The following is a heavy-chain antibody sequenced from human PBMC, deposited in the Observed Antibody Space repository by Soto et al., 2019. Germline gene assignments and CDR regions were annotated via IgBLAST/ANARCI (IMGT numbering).Heavy chain of an antibody. CDR1: GFTFSSYA. Sequence: EVQLLESGGGLVQPGGSLRLSCAASGFTFSSYAMSWVRQAPGKGLEWVSAISGSGGSTYYADAVKGRFTISRDNSKNPLYLQMNSRSAEDTAVYYCANRSPYCSSTSGRYYYYYYYGMVVWGQGTTVTVS. CDR2: ISGSGGST. D-gene: IGHD2-2*01. CDR3: ANRSPYCSSTSGRYYYYYYYGMVV. J-gene: IGHJ6*02. V-gene: IGHV3-23*01.